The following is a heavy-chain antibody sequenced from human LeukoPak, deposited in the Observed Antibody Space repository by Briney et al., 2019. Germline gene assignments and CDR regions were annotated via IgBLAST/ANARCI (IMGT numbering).Heavy chain of an antibody. D-gene: IGHD1-26*01. J-gene: IGHJ4*02. CDR2: ISSSSSYI. CDR1: RYPFRKFS. Sequence: GGPLRLSCAASRYPFRKFSMHWPPQAPGKARVGVSSISSSSSYIYYADSVKGRFTISRDNAKNSLYLQMNSLRAEDTAVYYCARDSVGLANWGQGTLVTVSS. CDR3: ARDSVGLAN. V-gene: IGHV3-21*01.